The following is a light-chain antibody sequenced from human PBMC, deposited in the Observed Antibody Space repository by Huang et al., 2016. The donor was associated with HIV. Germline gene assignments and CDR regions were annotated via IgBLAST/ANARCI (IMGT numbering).Light chain of an antibody. Sequence: EIVLTQSPATLSLSPGEGATPSCRASQSVDSYLAWYQQKPGQAPRLLIYDASNRATGIPARFSGSGSGTDFTLTISSLEPEDFAVYYCQQRSNWLTFGGGTKVEIK. J-gene: IGKJ4*01. V-gene: IGKV3-11*01. CDR3: QQRSNWLT. CDR2: DAS. CDR1: QSVDSY.